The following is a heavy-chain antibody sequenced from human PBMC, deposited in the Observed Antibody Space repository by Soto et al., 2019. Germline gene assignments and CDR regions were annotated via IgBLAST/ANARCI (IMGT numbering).Heavy chain of an antibody. Sequence: QVQLVESGGGVVQPGRSLRLSCAASGFTFSNYAMHWVRQAPGKGLEWVAFISYDGSNKYYADSVKGRFTMSRDNSKITLYLQTSSLTAEDTAVYYCARGSGYESDRVDYWGEGTLVTVSS. V-gene: IGHV3-30-3*01. CDR3: ARGSGYESDRVDY. D-gene: IGHD5-12*01. CDR1: GFTFSNYA. J-gene: IGHJ4*02. CDR2: ISYDGSNK.